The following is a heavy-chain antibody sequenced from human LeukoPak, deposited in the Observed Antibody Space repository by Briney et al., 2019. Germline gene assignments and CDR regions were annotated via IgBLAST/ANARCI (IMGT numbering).Heavy chain of an antibody. CDR2: IRSDGGVT. Sequence: GGSLRLSCAASGFTFNTYAMTWVRQAPGKGLEWVASIRSDGGVTYYADSVKGRFTISRDNSKDTLYLQMNSLRVEDTATYYCAKRDSHGSHPYYLDSWGQGALVTVSS. V-gene: IGHV3-23*01. CDR1: GFTFNTYA. J-gene: IGHJ4*02. CDR3: AKRDSHGSHPYYLDS. D-gene: IGHD3-10*01.